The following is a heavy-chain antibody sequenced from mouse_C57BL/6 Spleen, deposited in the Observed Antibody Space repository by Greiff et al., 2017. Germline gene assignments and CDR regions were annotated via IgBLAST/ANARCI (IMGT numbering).Heavy chain of an antibody. V-gene: IGHV3-1*01. CDR1: GYSITSGYD. J-gene: IGHJ2*01. CDR3: ARDLGWGYFDY. D-gene: IGHD3-1*01. CDR2: ISYSGST. Sequence: DVQLQESGPGMVKPSQSLSLTCTVTGYSITSGYDWHWIRHFPGNKLEWMGYISYSGSTNYNPSLKSRISITHDTSKNHFFLKLNSVTTEDTATYYCARDLGWGYFDYWGQGTTLTVSS.